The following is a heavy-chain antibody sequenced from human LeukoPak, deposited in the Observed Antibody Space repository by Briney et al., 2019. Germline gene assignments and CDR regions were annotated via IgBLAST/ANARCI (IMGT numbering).Heavy chain of an antibody. CDR2: IGGDGGRT. CDR3: AKASRQGAVASPLDY. D-gene: IGHD6-19*01. J-gene: IGHJ4*02. Sequence: GGSLRLSCAASGXMFTTYAMSWVRQAPGKGLEWVSAIGGDGGRTYYADSVKGRFTISRDNSKDTVFLQMNSLRAEDTAIYYCAKASRQGAVASPLDYWGQGTLVTVSS. CDR1: GXMFTTYA. V-gene: IGHV3-23*01.